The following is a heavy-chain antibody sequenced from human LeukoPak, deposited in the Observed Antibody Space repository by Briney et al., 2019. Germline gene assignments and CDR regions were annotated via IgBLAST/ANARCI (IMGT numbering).Heavy chain of an antibody. J-gene: IGHJ4*02. CDR1: GGSISSSSYY. CDR2: IYYSGST. D-gene: IGHD3-10*01. V-gene: IGHV4-39*01. CDR3: ARHRGYYGSTSKVDY. Sequence: SETLSLTCTVSGGSISSSSYYWGWIRQPPGKGLEWIGGIYYSGSTYYNPSLKSRVTISVDTSKNQFSLKVSSVTAADTAVYYCARHRGYYGSTSKVDYWGQGTLVTVSS.